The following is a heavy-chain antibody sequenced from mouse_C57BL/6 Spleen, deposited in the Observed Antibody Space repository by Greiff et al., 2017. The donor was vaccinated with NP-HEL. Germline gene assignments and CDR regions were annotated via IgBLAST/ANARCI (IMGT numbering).Heavy chain of an antibody. D-gene: IGHD1-1*01. Sequence: PGQGLEWIGEIDPSDSYTNYNQKFKGKSTLTVDKSSSTAYMQLSSLTSEDSAVYYCARRGGSTAWFAYWGQGTLVTVSA. CDR2: IDPSDSYT. J-gene: IGHJ3*01. CDR3: ARRGGSTAWFAY. V-gene: IGHV1-69*01.